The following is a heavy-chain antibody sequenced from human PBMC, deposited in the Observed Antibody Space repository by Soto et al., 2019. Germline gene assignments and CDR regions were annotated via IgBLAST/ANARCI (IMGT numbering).Heavy chain of an antibody. CDR1: GFTFSSYW. Sequence: GSLRLSCAASGFTFSSYWMHWVRQAPGKGLVWVSRINSDGSSTSYADSVKGRFTISRDNAKNTLYLQMNSLRAEDTAVYYCARVLELPYYYYGMDVWGQGTTVTVSS. CDR3: ARVLELPYYYYGMDV. V-gene: IGHV3-74*01. D-gene: IGHD1-7*01. J-gene: IGHJ6*02. CDR2: INSDGSST.